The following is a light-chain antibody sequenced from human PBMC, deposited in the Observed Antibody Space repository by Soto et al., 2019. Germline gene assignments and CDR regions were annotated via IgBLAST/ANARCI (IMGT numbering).Light chain of an antibody. V-gene: IGLV2-14*01. CDR1: SSDVGGYNY. CDR3: SSFSSGSNRYV. J-gene: IGLJ1*01. CDR2: AVN. Sequence: QSALTQPASVSGSPGQSITISCTGTSSDVGGYNYVSWYQQHPGKAPKLMIFAVNNRPSGVSNRFSGSKSGNTASLNISGLQAEDEADYYCSSFSSGSNRYVLGTGTKVT.